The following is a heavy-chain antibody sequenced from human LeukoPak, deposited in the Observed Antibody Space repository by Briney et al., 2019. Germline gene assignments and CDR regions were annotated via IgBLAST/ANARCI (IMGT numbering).Heavy chain of an antibody. V-gene: IGHV4-61*08. J-gene: IGHJ5*02. CDR3: ARGGNYWPQWWFDP. CDR2: IYYTGST. Sequence: SETLSLTCAVSGGSINSGGYSWSWIRQPPGKGLEWIGYIYYTGSTSYNPSLKSRVTMSLDASKNQFSLELNSVTPADTAVYYCARGGNYWPQWWFDPWGRGTLVSVSS. CDR1: GGSINSGGYS. D-gene: IGHD1-26*01.